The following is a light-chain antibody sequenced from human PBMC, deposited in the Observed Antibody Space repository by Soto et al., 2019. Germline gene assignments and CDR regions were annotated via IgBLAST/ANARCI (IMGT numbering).Light chain of an antibody. CDR1: QGISNW. CDR2: AAS. Sequence: DIQMTQSPSSVSASVGDRVTITCRASQGISNWLTWYQQKPGKAPKLLIYAASSLQSGVPSRFSGSGSGTDFTLTNSSLQPEDFATYYCQQANSFPLTFGGGTKVDNK. CDR3: QQANSFPLT. J-gene: IGKJ4*01. V-gene: IGKV1-12*01.